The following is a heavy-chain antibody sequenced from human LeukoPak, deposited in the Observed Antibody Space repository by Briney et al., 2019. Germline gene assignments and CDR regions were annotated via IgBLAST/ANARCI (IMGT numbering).Heavy chain of an antibody. V-gene: IGHV3-48*01. J-gene: IGHJ3*02. CDR1: GFTFSSYS. CDR3: ARDRGYCNGGSCYRAEWAAVAFDI. Sequence: GGSLRLSCAASGFTFSSYSMNWVRQAPGKGLEWVSYISSSSSTIYYADSVKGRFTISRDNAKNSLYLQMNSLRAEDTAVYYCARDRGYCNGGSCYRAEWAAVAFDIWGQGTMVTVSS. D-gene: IGHD2-15*01. CDR2: ISSSSSTI.